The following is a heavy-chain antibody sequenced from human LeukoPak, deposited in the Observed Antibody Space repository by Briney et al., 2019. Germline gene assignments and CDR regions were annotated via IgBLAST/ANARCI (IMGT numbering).Heavy chain of an antibody. D-gene: IGHD1-26*01. Sequence: ETLSLTCAVYGGSFSSYWMHWVRQAPGKGLVWVSRINSDGSSTSYADSVKGRFTISRDNAKNTLYLQMNSLRAEDTAVYYCASFNSGSYYGLFVWGQGTLVTVSS. CDR3: ASFNSGSYYGLFV. V-gene: IGHV3-74*01. CDR1: GGSFSSYW. CDR2: INSDGSST. J-gene: IGHJ4*02.